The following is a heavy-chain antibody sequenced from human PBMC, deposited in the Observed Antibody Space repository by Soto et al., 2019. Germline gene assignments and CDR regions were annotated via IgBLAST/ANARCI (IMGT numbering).Heavy chain of an antibody. J-gene: IGHJ5*02. CDR2: IYYSGST. Sequence: SETLSLTCTVSGGSISSYYWSWIRQPPGKGLEWIGYIYYSGSTSSHPSLKSRVTMSVDTSKNQFSLKLSSVTAADTAVYYCARDGGYNYGDNWFDPWGQGTLVTVSS. V-gene: IGHV4-59*01. CDR3: ARDGGYNYGDNWFDP. CDR1: GGSISSYY. D-gene: IGHD5-18*01.